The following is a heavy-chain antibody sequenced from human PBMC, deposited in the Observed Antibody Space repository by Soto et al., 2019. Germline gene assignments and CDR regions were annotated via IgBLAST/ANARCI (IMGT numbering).Heavy chain of an antibody. Sequence: SETVSLTCTGSGGYIRSGDYYWSWIRQPPGKGMEWIGYIYYSGSTYYNPSLKSRVTISVDTSKNQFSLKLSSVTAADTAVYYCARVLESHYSLDYWGQGTLVTVSS. CDR1: GGYIRSGDYY. CDR2: IYYSGST. CDR3: ARVLESHYSLDY. J-gene: IGHJ4*02. D-gene: IGHD3-3*01. V-gene: IGHV4-30-4*01.